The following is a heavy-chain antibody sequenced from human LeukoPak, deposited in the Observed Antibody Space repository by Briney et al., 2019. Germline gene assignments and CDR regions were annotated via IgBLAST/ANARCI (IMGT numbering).Heavy chain of an antibody. J-gene: IGHJ4*02. D-gene: IGHD6-13*01. CDR2: IYYSGRT. Sequence: PSETLSLTCSVSGGSISSSSYYWGWIRQPPGKGLEWIGSIYYSGRTYYNPSLKSRVTISVDTSKNQFSLKLSSVTAADTAVYYCARVRKGGIAAAAYYFDYWGQGTLVTVSS. CDR1: GGSISSSSYY. CDR3: ARVRKGGIAAAAYYFDY. V-gene: IGHV4-39*07.